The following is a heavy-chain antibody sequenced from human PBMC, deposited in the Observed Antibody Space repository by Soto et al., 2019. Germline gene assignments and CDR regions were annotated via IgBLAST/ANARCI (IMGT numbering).Heavy chain of an antibody. V-gene: IGHV4-34*01. D-gene: IGHD3-10*01. CDR3: ARGLWFGELFQARYFDY. CDR1: GGSFSGYY. Sequence: TLSLTCAVYGGSFSGYYWSWIRQPPGKGLEWIGEINHSGSTNYNPSLKSRVTISVDTSKNQFSLKLSSVTAADTAVYYCARGLWFGELFQARYFDYWGQGTLVTVSS. J-gene: IGHJ4*02. CDR2: INHSGST.